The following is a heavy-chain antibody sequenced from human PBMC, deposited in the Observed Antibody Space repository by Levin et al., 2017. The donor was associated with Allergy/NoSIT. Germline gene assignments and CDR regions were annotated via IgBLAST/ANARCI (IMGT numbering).Heavy chain of an antibody. CDR3: AKFRRPAGVYGSSDSDDM. J-gene: IGHJ3*02. Sequence: GESLKISCAASGFTFSSYAMSWVRQAPGKGLEWVSGIHDSGRYTYYADSVKGRFTISRDNSKNTLYLQMNSLGVEDTALYYCAKFRRPAGVYGSSDSDDMWGQGTMITVSS. V-gene: IGHV3-23*01. CDR1: GFTFSSYA. D-gene: IGHD3-22*01. CDR2: IHDSGRYT.